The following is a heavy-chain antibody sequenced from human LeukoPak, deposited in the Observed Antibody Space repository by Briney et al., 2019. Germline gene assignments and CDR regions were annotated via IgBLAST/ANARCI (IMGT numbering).Heavy chain of an antibody. Sequence: KSSETLSLTCTVSGGSTSSSYYWGWIRQPPGKGLEWIGSIYYSGSTYYNPSLKSRVTISVDTSKNQFSLKLSSVTAADTAVYYCARHPSTVTIKYFDYWGQGTLVTVSS. CDR1: GGSTSSSYY. J-gene: IGHJ4*02. V-gene: IGHV4-39*01. CDR3: ARHPSTVTIKYFDY. D-gene: IGHD4-17*01. CDR2: IYYSGST.